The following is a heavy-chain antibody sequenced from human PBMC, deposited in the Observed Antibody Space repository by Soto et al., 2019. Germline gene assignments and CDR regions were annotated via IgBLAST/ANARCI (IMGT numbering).Heavy chain of an antibody. CDR3: ARDLCSYGDCGESNAFDI. Sequence: SETLSLTCTVSGGSISSYYWSWIRQPPGKGLEWIGYIYYSGSTNYNPSLKSRVTISVDTSKNQFSLKLSSVTAADTAVYYCARDLCSYGDCGESNAFDIWGQGTMVTVSS. CDR2: IYYSGST. D-gene: IGHD4-17*01. V-gene: IGHV4-59*01. J-gene: IGHJ3*02. CDR1: GGSISSYY.